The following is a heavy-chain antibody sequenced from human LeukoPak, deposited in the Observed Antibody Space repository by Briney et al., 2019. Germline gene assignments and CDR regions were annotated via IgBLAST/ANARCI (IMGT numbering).Heavy chain of an antibody. CDR2: LLPIFGTA. CDR1: GGTFSSYA. Sequence: SVKVFCKASGGTFSSYAISWVRQAPAQGLEWMGGLLPIFGTANYAQKFQGRVTITTDESTSTAYMELSSLRSEDPAVYYCARESTSIAARAGWFDPWGQGTLVTVSS. V-gene: IGHV1-69*05. D-gene: IGHD6-6*01. CDR3: ARESTSIAARAGWFDP. J-gene: IGHJ5*02.